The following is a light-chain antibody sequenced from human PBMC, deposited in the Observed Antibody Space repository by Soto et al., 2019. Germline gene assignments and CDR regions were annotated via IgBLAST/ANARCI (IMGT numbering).Light chain of an antibody. CDR3: QVWDSSSDPVV. V-gene: IGLV3-21*04. Sequence: SYELTQPPSVSVAPGKTARSTCGGNNIGSKSVHWYQQKPGQAPVLVIYYDSERPSGIPERFSGSNSGNTATLTISRVEAGDEADYYCQVWDSSSDPVVFGGGTKLTVL. CDR1: NIGSKS. CDR2: YDS. J-gene: IGLJ2*01.